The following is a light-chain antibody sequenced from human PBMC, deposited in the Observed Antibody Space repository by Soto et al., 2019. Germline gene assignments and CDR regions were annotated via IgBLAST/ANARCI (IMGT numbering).Light chain of an antibody. CDR1: QTISRY. CDR3: QQSYSTLIT. V-gene: IGKV1-39*01. Sequence: DIQMTQSPSSLSSSVGDRVSITSRASQTISRYLNWYQHKPGKAPKLLIYAASSLQSGVPSRFSGSGSGTDFTLTISSLQPEDFATYYCQQSYSTLITFGQGTRLEIK. J-gene: IGKJ5*01. CDR2: AAS.